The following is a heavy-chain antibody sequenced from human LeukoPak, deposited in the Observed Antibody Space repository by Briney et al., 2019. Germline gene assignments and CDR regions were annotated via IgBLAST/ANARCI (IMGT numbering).Heavy chain of an antibody. CDR1: GGTFSSSA. CDR3: ARVTGIAVAVDFDY. CDR2: IIPIFGTA. D-gene: IGHD6-19*01. Sequence: AASVKVSCKASGGTFSSSAFSWVRQAPGQGLEWMGGIIPIFGTANYAQKFQGRVTITADESTSTAYMELSSLRSEDTAVYYCARVTGIAVAVDFDYWGQGTLVTVSS. J-gene: IGHJ4*02. V-gene: IGHV1-69*13.